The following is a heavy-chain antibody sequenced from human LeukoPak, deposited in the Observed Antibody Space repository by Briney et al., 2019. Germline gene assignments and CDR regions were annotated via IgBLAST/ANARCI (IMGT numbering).Heavy chain of an antibody. CDR2: ISSSSSYI. CDR1: GFTFSSYS. Sequence: GGSLRLSCAASGFTFSSYSMNWVRQAPGKGLEWFSSISSSSSYIYYADSVKGRFTISRDNAKNSLYLQMNSLRAEDTAVYYCARDRDGDNDYRGQGTLVTVSS. D-gene: IGHD4-17*01. J-gene: IGHJ4*02. V-gene: IGHV3-21*01. CDR3: ARDRDGDNDY.